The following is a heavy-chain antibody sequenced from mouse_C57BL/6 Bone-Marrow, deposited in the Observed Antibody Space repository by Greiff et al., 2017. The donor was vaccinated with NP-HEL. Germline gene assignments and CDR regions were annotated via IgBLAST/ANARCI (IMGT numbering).Heavy chain of an antibody. D-gene: IGHD2-4*01. CDR3: ARLDYDYPYCDY. Sequence: QVQLQQPGAELVRPGSSVKLSCKASGYTFTSYWMDWVKQRPGQGLEWIGNIYPSDSETHYNQKFKDKATLTVDKSSSTAYMQLSSLTSEDSAVYYCARLDYDYPYCDYWGQGTTLTVSS. CDR1: GYTFTSYW. CDR2: IYPSDSET. J-gene: IGHJ2*01. V-gene: IGHV1-61*01.